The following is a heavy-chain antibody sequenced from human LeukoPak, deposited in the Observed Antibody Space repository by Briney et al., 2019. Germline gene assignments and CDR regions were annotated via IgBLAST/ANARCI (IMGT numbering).Heavy chain of an antibody. J-gene: IGHJ4*02. V-gene: IGHV3-33*01. D-gene: IGHD1-1*01. CDR2: TRFDGSIK. Sequence: GGSLRLSCAVSGFIFSDYGFHWVRQAPGKGLEWVAVTRFDGSIKQYADSVKGRFTISRDDSKNTLYLQMNFLKSEDTAVYYCARWGGTRQYYFDYWGQGTLVTVSS. CDR1: GFIFSDYG. CDR3: ARWGGTRQYYFDY.